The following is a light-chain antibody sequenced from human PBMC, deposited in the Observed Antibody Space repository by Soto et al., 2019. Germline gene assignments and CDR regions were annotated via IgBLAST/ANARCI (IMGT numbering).Light chain of an antibody. CDR2: GAS. CDR3: QHDNNWPFT. V-gene: IGKV3-15*01. J-gene: IGKJ3*01. Sequence: EIVMTQSPATLSVSPGERATLSCRASQSISSNLAWYQQKPGQAPRLLIYGASTRATGIPATFSGSGSGTEFTLTISSLLSEDLAVDYGQHDNNWPFTFGPGTKVYIK. CDR1: QSISSN.